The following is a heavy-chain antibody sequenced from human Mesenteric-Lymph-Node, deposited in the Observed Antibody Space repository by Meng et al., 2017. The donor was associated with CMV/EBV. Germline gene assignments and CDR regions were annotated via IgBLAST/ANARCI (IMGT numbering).Heavy chain of an antibody. Sequence: LTCTVSGGSVISGSAYWGWIRQPPGKGLEWIGYIHYTGSTYYNPSLQSRVTISVDTSKNQFSLKLRSLTVADTAVYYCAKGGDWFDPWGQGTLVTVSS. V-gene: IGHV4-31*03. CDR3: AKGGDWFDP. J-gene: IGHJ5*02. CDR2: IHYTGST. CDR1: GGSVISGSAY. D-gene: IGHD3-16*01.